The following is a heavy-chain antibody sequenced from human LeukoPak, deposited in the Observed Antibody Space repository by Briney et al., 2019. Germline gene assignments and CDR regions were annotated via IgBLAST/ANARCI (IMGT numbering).Heavy chain of an antibody. J-gene: IGHJ4*02. V-gene: IGHV5-51*01. D-gene: IGHD4-11*01. CDR1: GYRFPIYW. CDR2: IYPGDADT. Sequence: PGESLMISCKGAGYRFPIYWVGWVRRMPGKGLEWMGIIYPGDADTSASASFQGQVTTSADKSISTAYLQWSSLRASDTAMYYCARSLHERQVPRSFDDWGQGTLVTVSS. CDR3: ARSLHERQVPRSFDD.